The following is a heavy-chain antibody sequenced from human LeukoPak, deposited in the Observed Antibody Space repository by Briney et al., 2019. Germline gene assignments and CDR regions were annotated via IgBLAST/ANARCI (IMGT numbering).Heavy chain of an antibody. CDR1: GFTFSSYS. J-gene: IGHJ5*02. CDR2: ISSSSSYI. CDR3: ARGGESDNNDYGFDP. Sequence: GGSLRLSCAASGFTFSSYSMNWVRQAPGKGLEWVSSISSSSSYIYYADSVKGRFTISRDNAKNTLYVQMNSLRAEDTAVYYCARGGESDNNDYGFDPWGQGTLVTVSS. V-gene: IGHV3-21*01. D-gene: IGHD3-22*01.